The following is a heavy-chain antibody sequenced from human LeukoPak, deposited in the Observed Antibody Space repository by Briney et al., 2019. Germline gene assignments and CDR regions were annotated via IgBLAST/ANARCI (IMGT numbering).Heavy chain of an antibody. J-gene: IGHJ4*02. Sequence: GASVKVSCNVSGYTLTELSMHWVRQAPGKGLEWMGGFDPEDGETIYAQKLQGRVTMTEDTSTDTAYMELSSLRSEDTAVYYCATVATCCSSTSCQIRNFDYWGQGTLVTVSS. D-gene: IGHD2-2*01. CDR3: ATVATCCSSTSCQIRNFDY. CDR2: FDPEDGET. CDR1: GYTLTELS. V-gene: IGHV1-24*01.